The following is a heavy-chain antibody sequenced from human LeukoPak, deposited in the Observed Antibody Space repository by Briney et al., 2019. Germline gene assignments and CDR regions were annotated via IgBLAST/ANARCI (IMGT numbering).Heavy chain of an antibody. Sequence: TLETLSLTCTVSGGSISSYYWSWIRQPPGKGLEWIGYIYYSGSTNYNPSLKSRVTISVDTSKNQFSLKLSSVTAADTAVYYCARVSGGYYYGMDVWGQGTTVTVSS. D-gene: IGHD3-10*01. V-gene: IGHV4-59*08. CDR2: IYYSGST. CDR1: GGSISSYY. CDR3: ARVSGGYYYGMDV. J-gene: IGHJ6*02.